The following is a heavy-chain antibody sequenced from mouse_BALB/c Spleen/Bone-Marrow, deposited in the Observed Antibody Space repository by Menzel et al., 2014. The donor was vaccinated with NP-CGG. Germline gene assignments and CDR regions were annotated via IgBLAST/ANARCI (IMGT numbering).Heavy chain of an antibody. J-gene: IGHJ4*01. CDR2: IWAGGST. D-gene: IGHD1-1*01. V-gene: IGHV2-9*02. CDR3: ARYLNYYGAMDY. CDR1: GFSLTSHG. Sequence: QVQLQQPGPGLVSPSQSLSITCTVSGFSLTSHGLHWVRQSPGKGLEWLGIIWAGGSTNHNLALMSRLSISKDNSKSQVFLKMNSLQTDDTAIYYCARYLNYYGAMDYWGQGTSVTVSS.